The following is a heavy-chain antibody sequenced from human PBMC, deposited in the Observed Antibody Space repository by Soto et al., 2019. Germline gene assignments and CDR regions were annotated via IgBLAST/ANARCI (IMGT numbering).Heavy chain of an antibody. CDR2: ISSGSGDI. Sequence: EVHLVESGGGLVQPGGSLRLSCATSGIILSDCPMKWVRQAPGKGLEWVSYISSGSGDIDYANSVKGRFTVSRDNARNSLSLQMNSLRVEDTAVYYCARDKYYGPNCCGYLDVWGQGTLVTVSS. D-gene: IGHD4-17*01. V-gene: IGHV3-48*01. CDR1: GIILSDCP. CDR3: ARDKYYGPNCCGYLDV. J-gene: IGHJ4*01.